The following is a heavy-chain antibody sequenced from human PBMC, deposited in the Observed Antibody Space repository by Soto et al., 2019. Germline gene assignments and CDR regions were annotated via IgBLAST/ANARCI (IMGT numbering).Heavy chain of an antibody. D-gene: IGHD1-26*01. CDR1: GGSISSGDYD. Sequence: QVQLQESGPGLVKPSQTLSLSCTVSGGSISSGDYDWSWIRQPPGKGLEWIGYIYYSGSTYYNPSLKSRVTISVDTSKNQFSLKLSSVTAADTAVYYCASSGAGATELDYWGQGTLVTVSS. CDR3: ASSGAGATELDY. CDR2: IYYSGST. J-gene: IGHJ4*02. V-gene: IGHV4-30-4*01.